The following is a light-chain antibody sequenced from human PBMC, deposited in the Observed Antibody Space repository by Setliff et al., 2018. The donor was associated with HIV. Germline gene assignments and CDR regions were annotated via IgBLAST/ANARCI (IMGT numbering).Light chain of an antibody. J-gene: IGLJ3*02. V-gene: IGLV2-11*01. Sequence: QSVLTQPPSVSGSPGQSVNISCTGTTSNVGGYKYVSWYQQHPGKPPKVVIYDVAERPSGVPDRFSASKSGNTASLTISGLQADDEADYFCCSYAGRYTWVFGGGTRSPS. CDR3: CSYAGRYTWV. CDR1: TSNVGGYKY. CDR2: DVA.